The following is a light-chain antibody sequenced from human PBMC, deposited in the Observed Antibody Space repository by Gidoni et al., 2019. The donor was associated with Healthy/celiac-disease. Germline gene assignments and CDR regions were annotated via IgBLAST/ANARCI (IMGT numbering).Light chain of an antibody. Sequence: GDSVTITCRASQSISSYLNWYQQKPGKAPKLLIYAASSLQSGVPSRFSGSGSGTDFTLNISSLQPEDFATYYCQQSYSTPVTFXQXTKVEIK. J-gene: IGKJ1*01. CDR3: QQSYSTPVT. V-gene: IGKV1-39*01. CDR2: AAS. CDR1: QSISSY.